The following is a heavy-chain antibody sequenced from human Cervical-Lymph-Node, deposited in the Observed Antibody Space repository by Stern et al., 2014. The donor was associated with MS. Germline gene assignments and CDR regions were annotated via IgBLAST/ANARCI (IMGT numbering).Heavy chain of an antibody. V-gene: IGHV1-69*01. D-gene: IGHD4-11*01. CDR3: ARDLSSNDYPNWIDP. Sequence: VQLVESGAELKIPGSSVKVSCKASGGTFSNYAISWVRQAPGQGLEWMGGIIPIFDKATYAQNFQGRVTITADVSTSTAYMELTSLRSDDTAVYFCARDLSSNDYPNWIDPWGQGTLVTVSS. CDR2: IIPIFDKA. J-gene: IGHJ5*02. CDR1: GGTFSNYA.